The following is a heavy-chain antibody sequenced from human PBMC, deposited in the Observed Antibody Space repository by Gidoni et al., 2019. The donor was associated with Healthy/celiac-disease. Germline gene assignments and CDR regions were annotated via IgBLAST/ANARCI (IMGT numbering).Heavy chain of an antibody. CDR2: ISYDGSNY. D-gene: IGHD2-2*01. V-gene: IGHV3-30*04. CDR3: AREGFNIVVVPAATVYYYYGMDV. J-gene: IGHJ6*04. Sequence: QVQLVESGGGVVKPWRSLRLSCAASEFTFRTYPLHWVRQAPGKGLEWVAVISYDGSNYYYSDSVKGRFTISRDKSKNTLYLQMNSLRAEDTAVYYCAREGFNIVVVPAATVYYYYGMDVWGKVTTVTVSS. CDR1: EFTFRTYP.